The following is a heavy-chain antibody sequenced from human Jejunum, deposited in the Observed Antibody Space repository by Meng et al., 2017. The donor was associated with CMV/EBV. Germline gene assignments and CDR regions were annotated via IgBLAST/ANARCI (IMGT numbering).Heavy chain of an antibody. J-gene: IGHJ4*02. V-gene: IGHV1-2*02. CDR1: GYTFPGYY. Sequence: SCQASGYTFPGYYICWVRQAPGQGPGWMGWINPNSGGTEYAQKFQGRVTMTRDTSISTAYMELSRLRSDDTAVYYCARFTAPTDYWGQGTLVTVSS. CDR2: INPNSGGT. CDR3: ARFTAPTDY.